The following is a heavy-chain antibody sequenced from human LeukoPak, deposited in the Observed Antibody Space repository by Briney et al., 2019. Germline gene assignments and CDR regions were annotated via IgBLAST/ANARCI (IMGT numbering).Heavy chain of an antibody. V-gene: IGHV4-30-2*01. CDR2: IYHSGST. CDR1: GGSISSGGYY. Sequence: SSETLSLTCTVSGGSISSGGYYWSWIRQPPGKGLEWIGYIYHSGSTYYNPSLKSRVTISVDRSKNQFSLKLSSVTAADTAVYYCARSTVTTPTCDYWGQGTLVTVSS. J-gene: IGHJ4*02. CDR3: ARSTVTTPTCDY. D-gene: IGHD4-17*01.